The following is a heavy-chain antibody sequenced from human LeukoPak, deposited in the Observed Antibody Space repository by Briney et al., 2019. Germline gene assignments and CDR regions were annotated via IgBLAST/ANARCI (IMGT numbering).Heavy chain of an antibody. CDR3: ARGVLGPYYFDL. D-gene: IGHD7-27*01. CDR2: IYYSGST. J-gene: IGHJ2*01. V-gene: IGHV4-59*11. Sequence: SETLSLTCTVSGGSISSHYWSWIRQPPGKGLEWIGYIYYSGSTNYNPSLKSRVTISVDTSKNQFSLKLSSVTAADTAVYYCARGVLGPYYFDLWGRGTLVTVSS. CDR1: GGSISSHY.